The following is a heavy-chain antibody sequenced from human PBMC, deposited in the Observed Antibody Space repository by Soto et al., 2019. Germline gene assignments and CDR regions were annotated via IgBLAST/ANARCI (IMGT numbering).Heavy chain of an antibody. V-gene: IGHV2-5*02. CDR1: GFSLSTSGVG. CDR3: AHRPSYCSGGSCYSGFDY. J-gene: IGHJ4*02. Sequence: QITLKESGPPLVKPTQTLTLTCTFSGFSLSTSGVGVGWIRQPPGKALEWLALIYWDDDKRYSPSLKSRLTITKDTPKNQVVLTMTNMDPVDTATYYCAHRPSYCSGGSCYSGFDYWGQGTLVTVSS. CDR2: IYWDDDK. D-gene: IGHD2-15*01.